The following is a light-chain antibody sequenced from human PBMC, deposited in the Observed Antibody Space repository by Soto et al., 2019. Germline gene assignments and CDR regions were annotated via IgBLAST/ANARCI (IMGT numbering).Light chain of an antibody. J-gene: IGLJ2*01. CDR2: EVS. CDR1: RSDVGGYDY. Sequence: QSVLTQPASVSGSPGQSITISCTGTRSDVGGYDYVSWYQQHPGRAPKPMIHEVSIRPSGVSSRFSGSKSGNTASLTISGLQAEDEADYYCSSYTSGSTPYVVFGGGTQLTVL. V-gene: IGLV2-14*01. CDR3: SSYTSGSTPYVV.